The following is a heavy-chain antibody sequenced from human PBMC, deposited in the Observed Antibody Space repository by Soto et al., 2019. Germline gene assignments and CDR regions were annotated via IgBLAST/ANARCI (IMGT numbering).Heavy chain of an antibody. CDR2: IYHSGST. CDR1: GGSISSSNW. D-gene: IGHD3-3*01. J-gene: IGHJ5*02. V-gene: IGHV4-4*02. Sequence: PSETLSLTCAVSGGSISSSNWWSWVRQPPGKGLEWIGEIYHSGSTNYNPSLKSRVTISVDKSKNQFSLKLSSVTAADTAVYYCARGRVYDFGSATFDPWGQGTLVTVSS. CDR3: ARGRVYDFGSATFDP.